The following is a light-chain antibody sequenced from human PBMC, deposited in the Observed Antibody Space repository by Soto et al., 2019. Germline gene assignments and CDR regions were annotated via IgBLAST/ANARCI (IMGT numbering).Light chain of an antibody. J-gene: IGLJ2*01. CDR2: SNN. V-gene: IGLV1-44*01. CDR1: RCNIGSNT. CDR3: AAWDDSMNGPV. Sequence: QSVLPQPPSASGTPGQTVTISCSGSRCNIGSNTVNWYQLLPGTAPKLLIYSNNQRPSGVPDRFSGSKSGTSASLAISGLQSDDEADYYCAAWDDSMNGPVFGGGTKVTVL.